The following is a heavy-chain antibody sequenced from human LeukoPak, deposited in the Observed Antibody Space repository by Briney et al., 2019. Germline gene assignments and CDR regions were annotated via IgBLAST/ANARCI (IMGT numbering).Heavy chain of an antibody. CDR3: ARDYNFDY. J-gene: IGHJ4*02. CDR2: ISSNGRAI. Sequence: PGGSLRLSCAASGFTFSSYEMSWVRQAPGKGLEWISYISSNGRAIYYADSVKGRFTISRDNAKNSLYLQMNSLRAEDTAVYYCARDYNFDYWGQGTLVTVSS. CDR1: GFTFSSYE. V-gene: IGHV3-48*03.